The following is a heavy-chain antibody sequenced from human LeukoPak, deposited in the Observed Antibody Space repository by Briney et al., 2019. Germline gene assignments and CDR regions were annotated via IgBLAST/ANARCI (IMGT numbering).Heavy chain of an antibody. V-gene: IGHV4-4*07. CDR3: ASERPYCTNGVCYRWFES. J-gene: IGHJ5*01. Sequence: KPSETLSLTCTVSGGSINNYYWSWIRQPAGKGLEWIGRVHTSGTTNYNPSLKSRVTMSVDTSKNQFSLKLSSVTAADTAVYYCASERPYCTNGVCYRWFESWGQGTLVTVSS. CDR1: GGSINNYY. D-gene: IGHD2-8*01. CDR2: VHTSGTT.